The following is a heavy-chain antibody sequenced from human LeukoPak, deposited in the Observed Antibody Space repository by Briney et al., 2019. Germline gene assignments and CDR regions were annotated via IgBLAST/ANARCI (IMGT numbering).Heavy chain of an antibody. CDR1: GYTFTDYY. Sequence: ASVKVSCKTSGYTFTDYYLHWVRQAPGQGLEWLGWINPHSGGTNYAQNLQGGVSMTRDTSISTAYMELSRLRSDDTAVFYCARVRYNITWYSFDYWGQGTLVTVSS. D-gene: IGHD6-13*01. CDR3: ARVRYNITWYSFDY. V-gene: IGHV1-2*02. CDR2: INPHSGGT. J-gene: IGHJ4*02.